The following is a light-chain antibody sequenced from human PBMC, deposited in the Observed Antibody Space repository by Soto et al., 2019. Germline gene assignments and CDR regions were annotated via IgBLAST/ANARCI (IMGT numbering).Light chain of an antibody. CDR3: AAWDDSLNAL. CDR1: SSNIGSNT. V-gene: IGLV1-44*01. J-gene: IGLJ2*01. Sequence: QSVLTQPPSASGTPGQGVTISCSGSSSNIGSNTVNWYQQLPGTAPKLLIYSNNQRPSGVPDRFSGSKSGTSASLAISGLQSEDEGDYYCAAWDDSLNALFGGGTKVTVL. CDR2: SNN.